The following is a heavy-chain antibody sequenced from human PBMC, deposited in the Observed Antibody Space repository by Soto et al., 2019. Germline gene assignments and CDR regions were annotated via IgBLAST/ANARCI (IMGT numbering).Heavy chain of an antibody. CDR2: IGRRSDI. J-gene: IGHJ6*02. Sequence: EVQLVESGGGLVKPGGTLRLSCEASGFSFSTYSMHWVRQAPGKGLEWVSSIGRRSDIYYADSVKGRFTISRDNAKNSVSLQMNSLADEDTGVYYCAREETAWTLAYGLDVWGQGTTVTVSS. CDR1: GFSFSTYS. V-gene: IGHV3-21*01. D-gene: IGHD2-21*02. CDR3: AREETAWTLAYGLDV.